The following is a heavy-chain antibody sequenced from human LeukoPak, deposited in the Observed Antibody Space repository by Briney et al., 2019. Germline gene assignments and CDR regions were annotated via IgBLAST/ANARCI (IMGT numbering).Heavy chain of an antibody. CDR1: GFTLNTA. CDR3: AKDASLTWPYYFHY. D-gene: IGHD2-15*01. J-gene: IGHJ4*02. Sequence: GGSLTLSCAASGFTLNTAMTWVRPAPGKGLEWVSGIRCNAATTYYADSVKGRFTVSRDDSKNTLYLQMNSLTADDTAFWFCAKDASLTWPYYFHYWGLGTLVTVSS. V-gene: IGHV3-23*01. CDR2: IRCNAATT.